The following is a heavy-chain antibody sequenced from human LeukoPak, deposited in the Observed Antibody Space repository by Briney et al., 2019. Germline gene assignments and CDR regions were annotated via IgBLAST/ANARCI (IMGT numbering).Heavy chain of an antibody. D-gene: IGHD3-22*01. CDR2: VNPNDGAR. J-gene: IGHJ4*02. CDR1: KYPFNTYW. CDR3: ARGLYYYDRSTYDDFDY. V-gene: IGHV1-46*02. Sequence: ASLKVSCKAYKYPFNTYWLHWVRHAPGQGLERIGIVNPNDGARIYAQKFQGRITMTRDTSTNTVFMELSSLRSEDTAVYYCARGLYYYDRSTYDDFDYWCKGTVVTVSS.